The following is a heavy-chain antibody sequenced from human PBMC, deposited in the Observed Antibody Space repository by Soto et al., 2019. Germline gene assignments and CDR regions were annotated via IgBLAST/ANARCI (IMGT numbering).Heavy chain of an antibody. D-gene: IGHD3-10*01. CDR1: GFSLSTSGVG. CDR3: AHRRYSGSRSYYNDAFDI. V-gene: IGHV2-5*02. CDR2: IYWDDDK. J-gene: IGHJ3*02. Sequence: QITLKESGPTLVKPTQTLTLTCTFSGFSLSTSGVGVGWIRQPPGKALEWLALIYWDDDKRYSPSLKSRLTITKGTSKNQVVLTMTNMDPVDTATYYCAHRRYSGSRSYYNDAFDIWGQGTMVTVSS.